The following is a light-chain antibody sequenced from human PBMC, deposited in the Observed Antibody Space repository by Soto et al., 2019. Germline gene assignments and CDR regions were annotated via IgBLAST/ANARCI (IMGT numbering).Light chain of an antibody. CDR1: QGIDNW. Sequence: DIQMTQSPSSVSASVGDTVTITCRASQGIDNWIAWYQQKPGMAPKLLISAASNLQSGVPTRCSGSGAGTDFTLTINSRLPEDFGSYFCQQARPFPLAFGGGTRVEI. CDR2: AAS. V-gene: IGKV1-12*01. J-gene: IGKJ4*01. CDR3: QQARPFPLA.